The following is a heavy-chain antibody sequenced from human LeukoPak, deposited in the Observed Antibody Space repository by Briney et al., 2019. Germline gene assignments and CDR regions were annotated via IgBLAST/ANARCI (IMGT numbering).Heavy chain of an antibody. D-gene: IGHD3-22*01. V-gene: IGHV4-38-2*02. J-gene: IGHJ4*02. CDR1: GYSISSGYY. CDR3: ARLGGYDSSSLPFDC. CDR2: IYRSGST. Sequence: SETLSLTCTVSGYSISSGYYWGWIRQPPGKGLEWIGSIYRSGSTYYNPSLKSRVTISVDTSKNQFSLKLSSVTAADTAVYYCARLGGYDSSSLPFDCWGQGILVTVSS.